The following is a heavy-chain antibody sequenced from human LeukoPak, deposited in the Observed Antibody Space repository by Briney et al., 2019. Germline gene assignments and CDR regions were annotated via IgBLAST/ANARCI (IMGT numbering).Heavy chain of an antibody. Sequence: ASVKVSCKASGYTFTGYYMHWVRQAPGQGLEWMGWINPNSGGTNYAQKFQGRVTITRDTSISTAYMELSRLRSDDTAVYYCARSRAIFGAARPNWFDPWGQGTLVTVSS. CDR3: ARSRAIFGAARPNWFDP. D-gene: IGHD3-3*01. V-gene: IGHV1-2*02. J-gene: IGHJ5*02. CDR1: GYTFTGYY. CDR2: INPNSGGT.